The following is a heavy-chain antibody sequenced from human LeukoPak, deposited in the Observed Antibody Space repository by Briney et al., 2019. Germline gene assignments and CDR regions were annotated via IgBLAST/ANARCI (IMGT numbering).Heavy chain of an antibody. V-gene: IGHV4-34*01. Sequence: SETLSLTCAVYGGSFSGYYWSWIRQPPGKGLEWIGEINHSGSTNYNPSLKSRVTISVDTSKNQFSLKLSSVTAADTAVYYCARDLMVYAKPQGYWGQGTLVTVSP. D-gene: IGHD2-8*01. CDR1: GGSFSGYY. J-gene: IGHJ4*02. CDR3: ARDLMVYAKPQGY. CDR2: INHSGST.